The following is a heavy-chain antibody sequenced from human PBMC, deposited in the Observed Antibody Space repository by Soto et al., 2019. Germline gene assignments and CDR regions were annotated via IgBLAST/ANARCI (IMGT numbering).Heavy chain of an antibody. D-gene: IGHD6-13*01. CDR2: IWYDGSNK. V-gene: IGHV3-33*06. Sequence: GGSLRVSCTTSGFNFNTYGMHWVRQAPGKGLEWVAIIWYDGSNKYYADSVRGRFTISRDNSKNTLYLQMNSLRAEDTAVYYCAKDRDGAAAGPTKFYGMDVWGQGTTVTVSS. J-gene: IGHJ6*02. CDR3: AKDRDGAAAGPTKFYGMDV. CDR1: GFNFNTYG.